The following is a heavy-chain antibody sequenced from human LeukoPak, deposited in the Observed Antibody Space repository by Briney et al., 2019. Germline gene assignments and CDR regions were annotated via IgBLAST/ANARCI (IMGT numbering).Heavy chain of an antibody. CDR3: ARDREYRSPWDYYYYYGMDV. D-gene: IGHD6-6*01. Sequence: ASVKVSCKAAGYTFTSYGISWVRQAPGQGLEWMGWISAYNGNTNYAQKLQGRVTMTTDTSTSTAYMELRSLRSDDTAVYYCARDREYRSPWDYYYYYGMDVWGQGTTVTVSS. CDR1: GYTFTSYG. CDR2: ISAYNGNT. V-gene: IGHV1-18*01. J-gene: IGHJ6*02.